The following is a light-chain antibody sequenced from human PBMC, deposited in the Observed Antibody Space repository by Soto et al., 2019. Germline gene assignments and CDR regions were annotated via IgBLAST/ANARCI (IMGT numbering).Light chain of an antibody. J-gene: IGLJ2*01. V-gene: IGLV1-40*01. CDR2: NDN. Sequence: QSVLTQPPSVSGAPGQRVTIPCTGSSSNIGAGYQVSWYQQFPGTAPKLIIYNDNNRPSGVPDRLSGSKSGASASLAITGLPAEDEAEYYCQSSDDSRKVVVFGGGTTLTVL. CDR3: QSSDDSRKVVV. CDR1: SSNIGAGYQ.